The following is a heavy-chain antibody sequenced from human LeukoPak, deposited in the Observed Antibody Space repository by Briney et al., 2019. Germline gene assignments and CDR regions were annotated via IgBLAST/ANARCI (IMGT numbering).Heavy chain of an antibody. V-gene: IGHV1-2*02. CDR1: RYTFTGYF. CDR3: ASGVWGATTFFDY. CDR2: INPNSGGT. J-gene: IGHJ4*02. D-gene: IGHD1-26*01. Sequence: ASVKVSCKASRYTFTGYFIHWVRQAPGQGLEWMGWINPNSGGTNSAQKFQGRVTMTRDTSISTAYMELSRLRSDDTAVYYCASGVWGATTFFDYWGQGTLVTVSS.